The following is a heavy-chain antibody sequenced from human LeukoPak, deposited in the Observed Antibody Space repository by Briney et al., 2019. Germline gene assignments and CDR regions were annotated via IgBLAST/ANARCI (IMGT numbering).Heavy chain of an antibody. CDR3: AREQYYDSWGNYYYGMDV. J-gene: IGHJ6*02. CDR2: INAGNGNT. D-gene: IGHD3-22*01. V-gene: IGHV1-3*01. CDR1: GYTFTSYG. Sequence: ASVKVSCKASGYTFTSYGISWVRQAPGQGLEWMGWINAGNGNTKYSQKFQGRVTITRDTSASTAYMELSSLRSEDTAVYYCAREQYYDSWGNYYYGMDVWGQGTTVTVSS.